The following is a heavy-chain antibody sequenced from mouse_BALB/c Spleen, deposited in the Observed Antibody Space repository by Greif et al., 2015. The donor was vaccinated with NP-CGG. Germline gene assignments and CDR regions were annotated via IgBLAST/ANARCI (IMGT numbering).Heavy chain of an antibody. J-gene: IGHJ3*01. D-gene: IGHD2-4*01. V-gene: IGHV1-63*01. CDR2: IYPGNGNT. Sequence: VKLMESGAELVRPGTSVKISCKASGYAFTNYWLGWVKQRPGHGLEWIGDIYPGNGNTYYSEKFKGKATLTADKSSSTAYMQLSSLTSEGSAVYFCARGRPRDYDGESWVAYWGQGTLVTVSA. CDR1: GYAFTNYW. CDR3: ARGRPRDYDGESWVAY.